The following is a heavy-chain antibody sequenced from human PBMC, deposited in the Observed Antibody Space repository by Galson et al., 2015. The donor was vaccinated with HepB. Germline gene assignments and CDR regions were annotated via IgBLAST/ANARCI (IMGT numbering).Heavy chain of an antibody. CDR3: ARDGYSSGWYYFDY. CDR1: GDSVSSNRAA. V-gene: IGHV6-1*01. CDR2: TYYRSKWYT. Sequence: CAISGDSVSSNRAAWNWIRQSPSRGLEWLGRTYYRSKWYTDYAVSVESRISINSDASRNQFPLHLNSVTPEDTAVYYCARDGYSSGWYYFDYWGQGTLVTVSS. D-gene: IGHD6-19*01. J-gene: IGHJ4*02.